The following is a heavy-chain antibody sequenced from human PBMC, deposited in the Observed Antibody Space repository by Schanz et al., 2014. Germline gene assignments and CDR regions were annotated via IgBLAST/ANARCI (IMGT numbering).Heavy chain of an antibody. CDR1: GYTFTSYS. D-gene: IGHD6-13*01. Sequence: QVQLVQSGAEVKKPGASVKVSCKASGYTFTSYSIHWVRQAPGQRLEWMGWINAGTGNTEYSQKFQGRVTITMDTLASTAYMEVSSLRSEDTAVYYCARSGSSNWYFFDYWGQGTLVTVSS. CDR2: INAGTGNT. J-gene: IGHJ4*02. CDR3: ARSGSSNWYFFDY. V-gene: IGHV1-3*01.